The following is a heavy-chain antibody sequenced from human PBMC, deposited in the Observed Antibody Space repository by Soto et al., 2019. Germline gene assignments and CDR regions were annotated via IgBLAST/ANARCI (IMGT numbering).Heavy chain of an antibody. D-gene: IGHD4-17*01. V-gene: IGHV4-59*07. CDR3: ATTHGASDY. CDR1: GGSISRVH. CDR2: IHSSGST. J-gene: IGHJ4*02. Sequence: TDTLSLTCTVSGGSISRVHWSWIRQPPGEGLEWIGYIHSSGSTNYNPSLKSRVTISVDTSKNQFSLKLSSVTAADPAVYYCATTHGASDYWGQGTLVTVSS.